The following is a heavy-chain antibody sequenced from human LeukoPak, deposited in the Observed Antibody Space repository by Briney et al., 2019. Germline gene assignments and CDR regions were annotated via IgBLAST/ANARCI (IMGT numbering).Heavy chain of an antibody. CDR1: GLTFSSYS. J-gene: IGHJ4*02. D-gene: IGHD1-26*01. V-gene: IGHV3-21*01. Sequence: GGSLRLSCAASGLTFSSYSMNWVRQAPGKGLEWDSSISSSSSYIYYADSVKGRFTISRDNAKNSLYLQMNSLRAEDTAVYYCARRGVGATGPDYWGQGTLVTVSS. CDR3: ARRGVGATGPDY. CDR2: ISSSSSYI.